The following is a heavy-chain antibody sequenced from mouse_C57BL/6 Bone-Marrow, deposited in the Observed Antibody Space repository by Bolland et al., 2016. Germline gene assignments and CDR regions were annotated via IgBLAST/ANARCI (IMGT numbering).Heavy chain of an antibody. CDR3: ARKICTTVVATGDY. D-gene: IGHD1-1*01. V-gene: IGHV1-9*01. J-gene: IGHJ3*01. CDR2: T. Sequence: TNYNEKFKGKATFTADTSSNTAYMQLSSLTTEDSAIYYCARKICTTVVATGDYWGQGTLV.